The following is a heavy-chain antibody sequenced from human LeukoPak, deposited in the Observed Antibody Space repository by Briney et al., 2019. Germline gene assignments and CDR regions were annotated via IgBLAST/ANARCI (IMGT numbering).Heavy chain of an antibody. J-gene: IGHJ4*02. Sequence: GGSLRLSCTASGFTFGDYAMSWVRKAPGKGLEWVGFIRSKAYGGTTEYAASVKGRFTISRDDSKSIAYLQMNSLKTEDTAVYYCTRDKRGGAYFDYWGQGTLVTVSS. CDR2: IRSKAYGGTT. CDR3: TRDKRGGAYFDY. D-gene: IGHD3-16*01. CDR1: GFTFGDYA. V-gene: IGHV3-49*04.